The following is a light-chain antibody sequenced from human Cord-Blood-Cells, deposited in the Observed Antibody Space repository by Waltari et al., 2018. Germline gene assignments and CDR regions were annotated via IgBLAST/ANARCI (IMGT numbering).Light chain of an antibody. CDR1: QSVSSN. J-gene: IGKJ4*01. Sequence: EIVRTQSPATLSVSPGERATLSCRASQSVSSNLAWYQQKPGQAPRLLIYGASTRATGIPARFSGSGSGTEFTLTISSLQSEDFAVYYCQQYNNSPLTFGEGTKVEIK. V-gene: IGKV3-15*01. CDR2: GAS. CDR3: QQYNNSPLT.